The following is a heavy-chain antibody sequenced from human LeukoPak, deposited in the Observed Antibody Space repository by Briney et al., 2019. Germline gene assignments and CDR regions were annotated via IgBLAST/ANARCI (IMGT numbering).Heavy chain of an antibody. V-gene: IGHV3-7*01. CDR3: VRDRKYRIVGTTQHYFDC. CDR1: GFTFSNYY. D-gene: IGHD1-26*01. J-gene: IGHJ4*02. CDR2: IKVDGSQK. Sequence: GGSLRLSCAASGFTFSNYYMSWVRQAPGKGLEWVATIKVDGSQKHYVDSVRGRFTISRDNAKNSLFLQMNSLRAEDTALYYCVRDRKYRIVGTTQHYFDCWSQGTLVSVSS.